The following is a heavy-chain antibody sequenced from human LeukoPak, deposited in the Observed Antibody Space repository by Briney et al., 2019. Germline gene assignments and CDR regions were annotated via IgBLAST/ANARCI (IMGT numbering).Heavy chain of an antibody. CDR2: IYYSGSS. Sequence: SETLSLTCNVSGGSISGYHWSWVRQPPGKGLEWLGYIYYSGSSNYNPSLKSRVTMSADTSKNQFSLKLSSVTAADTAVYYCARVPRSYYYYYYMDVWGKGTTVTVSS. V-gene: IGHV4-59*01. CDR3: ARVPRSYYYYYYMDV. J-gene: IGHJ6*03. CDR1: GGSISGYH.